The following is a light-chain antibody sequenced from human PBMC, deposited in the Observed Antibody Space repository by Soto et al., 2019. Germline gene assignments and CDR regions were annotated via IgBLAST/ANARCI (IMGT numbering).Light chain of an antibody. CDR1: QSVSYN. Sequence: EIVLTQSPATLSVSPGETATLSCRASQSVSYNLAWYQQKPGQGPRLLIYGAFTRATGIPARFSGSGSGTEFTLTISSLQSEDFAAYYCQQYKKWPPLTFGGGTKVEIK. V-gene: IGKV3-15*01. J-gene: IGKJ4*01. CDR3: QQYKKWPPLT. CDR2: GAF.